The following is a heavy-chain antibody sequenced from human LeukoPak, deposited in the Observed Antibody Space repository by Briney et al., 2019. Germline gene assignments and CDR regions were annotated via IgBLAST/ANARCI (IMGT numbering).Heavy chain of an antibody. CDR3: ARDRASAVTTFFDY. V-gene: IGHV3-13*04. D-gene: IGHD4-17*01. J-gene: IGHJ4*02. Sequence: GGSLRLPCAASGFTFSSYDMHWVRQATGKGLEWVSTIGPAGDTYYPGSVKGRFTISRDNSKNTLYLQMNSLRAEDAAVYYCARDRASAVTTFFDYLGQGTLVTVSS. CDR1: GFTFSSYD. CDR2: IGPAGDT.